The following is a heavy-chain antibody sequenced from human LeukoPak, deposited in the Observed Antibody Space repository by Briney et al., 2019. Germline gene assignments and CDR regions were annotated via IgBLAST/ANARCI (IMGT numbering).Heavy chain of an antibody. CDR2: IYSGGST. CDR1: GFTVSSNY. D-gene: IGHD3-10*01. V-gene: IGHV3-53*01. J-gene: IGHJ3*02. CDR3: ARGVVSGGDAFDI. Sequence: GGSLRLSCAASGFTVSSNYMSWVRQAPGKGLEWVSVIYSGGSTYYADSVKGRFTISRDNSKNTLYLQMNSLRAEDTAVYYCARGVVSGGDAFDIWGQGTMVTVSS.